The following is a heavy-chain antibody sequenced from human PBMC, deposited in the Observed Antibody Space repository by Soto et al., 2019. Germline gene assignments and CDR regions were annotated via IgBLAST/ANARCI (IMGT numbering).Heavy chain of an antibody. Sequence: ASVKVSCKASGYTFTSYGISWVRQAPGQGLEWMGWISAYNGNTNYAQKLQGRVTMTTDTSTSIAYMELRSLRSDDTAVYYCARDRSLRYFDWLSGPFDCWGQGTLVTVSS. V-gene: IGHV1-18*01. J-gene: IGHJ4*02. CDR3: ARDRSLRYFDWLSGPFDC. CDR1: GYTFTSYG. CDR2: ISAYNGNT. D-gene: IGHD3-9*01.